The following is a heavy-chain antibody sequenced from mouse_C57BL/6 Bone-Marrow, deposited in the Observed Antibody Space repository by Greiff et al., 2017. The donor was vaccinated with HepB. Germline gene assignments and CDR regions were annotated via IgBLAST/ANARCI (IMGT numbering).Heavy chain of an antibody. J-gene: IGHJ4*01. D-gene: IGHD2-3*01. V-gene: IGHV1-76*01. CDR2: IYTGSGNT. CDR1: GYTFTDYY. Sequence: VQLQQSGAELVRPGASVKLSCKASGYTFTDYYINWVKQRPGQGLEWIARIYTGSGNTYYNEKFKGKATLTAEKSSSTAYMQLSSLTSEDSAVYFCARKRIYDYAAMDYWGQGTSVTVSS. CDR3: ARKRIYDYAAMDY.